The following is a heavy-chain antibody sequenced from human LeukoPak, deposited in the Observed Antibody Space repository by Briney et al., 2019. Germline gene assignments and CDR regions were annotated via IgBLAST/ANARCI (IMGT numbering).Heavy chain of an antibody. CDR3: ARAPYDFWSGYPYYFDY. J-gene: IGHJ4*02. CDR2: IYYSGST. V-gene: IGHV4-31*03. Sequence: PSETLSLTCTVSGGSISSGGYYWSWIRQHPGKGLEWIGYIYYSGSTYYNPSLKSRVTISVDTSKNQFSLKLSSVTAADTAVCYCARAPYDFWSGYPYYFDYWGQGTLVTVSS. D-gene: IGHD3-3*01. CDR1: GGSISSGGYY.